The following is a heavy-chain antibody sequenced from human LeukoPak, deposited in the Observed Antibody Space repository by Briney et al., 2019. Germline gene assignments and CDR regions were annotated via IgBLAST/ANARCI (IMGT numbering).Heavy chain of an antibody. Sequence: ASVKVSCKASGGTFSTNPMTWVRQAPGQGPEWMGRIVPIFGTTDYAHNFEGRVTITADKSTTTAYLELSSLRSDDTAVYYCATRSASAFLDYMDVWGEGTTVTVTS. V-gene: IGHV1-69*06. CDR3: ATRSASAFLDYMDV. CDR1: GGTFSTNP. CDR2: IVPIFGTT. J-gene: IGHJ6*03.